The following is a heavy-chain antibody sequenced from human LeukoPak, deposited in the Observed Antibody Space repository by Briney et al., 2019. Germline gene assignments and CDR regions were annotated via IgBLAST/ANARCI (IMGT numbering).Heavy chain of an antibody. Sequence: SETLSLTCAVSGYSINNVNYWAWIRQPPGKGLEWIGNISQSAIASYNPSLKSRVTISLDTSNNHFSLNLRSVTTADTAVYFCARASVEHSIVAGDYFDSWGQGTLVTVSS. CDR2: ISQSAIA. CDR3: ARASVEHSIVAGDYFDS. V-gene: IGHV4-38-2*01. CDR1: GYSINNVNY. J-gene: IGHJ4*02. D-gene: IGHD2-15*01.